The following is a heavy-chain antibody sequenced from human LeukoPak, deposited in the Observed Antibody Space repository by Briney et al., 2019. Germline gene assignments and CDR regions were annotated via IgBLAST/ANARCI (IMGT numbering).Heavy chain of an antibody. J-gene: IGHJ4*02. V-gene: IGHV3-7*01. CDR2: IKQDGTEK. CDR1: GFTFSRYW. Sequence: GGSLRLSCAASGFTFSRYWMSWVRQAPGKGLEWVANIKQDGTEKYYVDSVKGRFTISRDNAKNSLYLQMNSLRAEDTAVYYCARDGLPVAVDNWGQGTLVTVSS. D-gene: IGHD6-19*01. CDR3: ARDGLPVAVDN.